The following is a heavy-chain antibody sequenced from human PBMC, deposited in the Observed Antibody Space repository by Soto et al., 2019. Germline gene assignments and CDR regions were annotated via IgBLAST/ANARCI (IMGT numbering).Heavy chain of an antibody. Sequence: EEQLVESGGGLVEPGWSLRLSCAASGITFSNYYMNWIRQAPGKGLEWVSSISSSGSHKFYADFVQGRFTISRDNARNSLYLQMNSLRAQDTALYYCVGTYDRLAYWGQGSRVTVSS. V-gene: IGHV3-21*01. D-gene: IGHD3-22*01. CDR2: ISSSGSHK. CDR3: VGTYDRLAY. CDR1: GITFSNYY. J-gene: IGHJ4*02.